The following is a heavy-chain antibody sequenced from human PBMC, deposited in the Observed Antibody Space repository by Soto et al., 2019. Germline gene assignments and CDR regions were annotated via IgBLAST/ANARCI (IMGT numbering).Heavy chain of an antibody. CDR3: ARSSDSVFNYYYYGMDV. CDR2: INSDGGST. J-gene: IGHJ6*02. Sequence: EVQLVESGGGLVQPGGSLRLSCAASGFTFSSYWMHWVRQTPGKGLVWVSRINSDGGSTTYADSVKGRFTISRDNAKHTLYLQMNSLRADDTAVYYCARSSDSVFNYYYYGMDVWGQGTTVTFSS. D-gene: IGHD3-16*01. CDR1: GFTFSSYW. V-gene: IGHV3-74*01.